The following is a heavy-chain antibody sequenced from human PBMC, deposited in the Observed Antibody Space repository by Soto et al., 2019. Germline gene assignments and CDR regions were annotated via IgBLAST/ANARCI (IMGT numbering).Heavy chain of an antibody. CDR1: GFTFSGSA. CDR2: IRSKINSYAT. CDR3: TRNNYDSSGSPGDY. J-gene: IGHJ4*02. Sequence: GGSLRLSCAASGFTFSGSAMHWVHQASGKGLEWIGRIRSKINSYATAYGASVKGRFTISRDDSKNTAYLQMNSLKIEDTAVYYCTRNNYDSSGSPGDYWGQGTLVTVSS. V-gene: IGHV3-73*01. D-gene: IGHD3-22*01.